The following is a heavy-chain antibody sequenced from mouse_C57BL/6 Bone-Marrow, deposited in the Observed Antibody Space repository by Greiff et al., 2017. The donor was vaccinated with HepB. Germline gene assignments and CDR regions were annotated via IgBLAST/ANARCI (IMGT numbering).Heavy chain of an antibody. CDR2: INPSNGGT. D-gene: IGHD2-10*02. CDR3: AISYGHEGWFAY. CDR1: GYTFTSYW. J-gene: IGHJ3*01. V-gene: IGHV1-53*01. Sequence: QVQLQQPGTELVKPGASVKLSCKASGYTFTSYWMHWVKQRPGQGLEWIGNINPSNGGTNYNEKLKSKATLTVEKSSSTAYMQLSSLTSEDAAVYYCAISYGHEGWFAYWGQGTLVTVSA.